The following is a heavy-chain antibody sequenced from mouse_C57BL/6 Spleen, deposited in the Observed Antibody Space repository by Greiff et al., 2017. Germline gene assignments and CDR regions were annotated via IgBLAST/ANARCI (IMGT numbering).Heavy chain of an antibody. CDR1: GFTFSNYW. D-gene: IGHD1-1*01. Sequence: DVKLQESGGGLVQPGGSMKLSCVASGFTFSNYWMNWVRQSPEKGLEWVAQIRLKSDNYATHYAESVKGRFTISRDDSKSSVYLQMNHLRAEDAGIYYCTSYYYGSSYYFDYWGQGTTLTVSS. CDR2: IRLKSDNYAT. CDR3: TSYYYGSSYYFDY. V-gene: IGHV6-3*01. J-gene: IGHJ2*01.